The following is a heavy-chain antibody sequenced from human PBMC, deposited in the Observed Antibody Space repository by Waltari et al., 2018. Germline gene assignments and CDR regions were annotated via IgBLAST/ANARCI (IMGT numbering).Heavy chain of an antibody. CDR3: AKSGSKYYFDY. D-gene: IGHD1-26*01. CDR2: ISWNSGSI. J-gene: IGHJ4*02. V-gene: IGHV3-9*03. Sequence: EVQLVESGGGLVQPGRSLRLSCAASGFTFAAYPMHWVRQAPGKGLEWVSGISWNSGSIGYADSVKGRFTISRDNAKNSLYLQMNSLRAEDMALYYCAKSGSKYYFDYWGQGTLVTVSS. CDR1: GFTFAAYP.